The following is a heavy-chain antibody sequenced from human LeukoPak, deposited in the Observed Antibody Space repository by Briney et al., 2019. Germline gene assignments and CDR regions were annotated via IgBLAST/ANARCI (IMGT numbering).Heavy chain of an antibody. CDR2: IYHSGST. Sequence: SETLSLTCTVSGYSISSGYYWGWIRQPPGKGLEWIGSIYHSGSTYYNPSLKSRVTISVDTSKNQFSLKLSSVTAADTAVYYCARVKGIAVAGTHYYFDYWGQGTLVTVSS. V-gene: IGHV4-38-2*02. D-gene: IGHD6-19*01. CDR3: ARVKGIAVAGTHYYFDY. J-gene: IGHJ4*02. CDR1: GYSISSGYY.